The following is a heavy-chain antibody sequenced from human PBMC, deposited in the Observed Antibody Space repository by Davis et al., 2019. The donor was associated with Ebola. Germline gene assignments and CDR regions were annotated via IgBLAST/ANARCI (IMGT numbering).Heavy chain of an antibody. J-gene: IGHJ4*02. D-gene: IGHD6-19*01. CDR1: GFSLSTSGMG. CDR2: IFWDDDR. V-gene: IGHV2-5*02. CDR3: THVGYINGWFYFDY. Sequence: SGPTLVKPTQTLTLTCTFSGFSLSTSGMGVGWIRQPPGKALECLGFIFWDDDRRYSTSLKSRLTITKDTSKNQVVLTMTNMDPADTATYYCTHVGYINGWFYFDYWGQGSLVTVSS.